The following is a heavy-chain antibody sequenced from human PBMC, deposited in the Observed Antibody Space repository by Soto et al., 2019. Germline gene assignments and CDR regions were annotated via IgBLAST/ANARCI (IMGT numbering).Heavy chain of an antibody. D-gene: IGHD2-2*01. Sequence: GGSLRLSCVASGFTFNSYGMNWVRQAPGKGLEWVSYISSSSRTIYYADSVKGRFTISRDNAENSLYLQMNSLRDEDTAVYYCASAAGVPVANGFYGYYYGMDVSGQGTTVTVSS. CDR2: ISSSSRTI. CDR3: ASAAGVPVANGFYGYYYGMDV. V-gene: IGHV3-48*02. J-gene: IGHJ6*02. CDR1: GFTFNSYG.